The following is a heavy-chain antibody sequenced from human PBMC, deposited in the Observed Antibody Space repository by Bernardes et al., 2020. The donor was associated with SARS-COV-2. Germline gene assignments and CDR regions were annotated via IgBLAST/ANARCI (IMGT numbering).Heavy chain of an antibody. CDR3: AKDDLIGYSYGPLHWFDP. J-gene: IGHJ5*02. V-gene: IGHV3-23*01. CDR2: ISCSGDNT. D-gene: IGHD5-18*01. Sequence: GGSLRLSCAASGFTFSKYAMNWVRQAPGKGLEWVSGISCSGDNTYYGDSVKGRFTISRDNSKNTLFLQMNSLRAEDTAVYYCAKDDLIGYSYGPLHWFDPWGQGTLVTVSS. CDR1: GFTFSKYA.